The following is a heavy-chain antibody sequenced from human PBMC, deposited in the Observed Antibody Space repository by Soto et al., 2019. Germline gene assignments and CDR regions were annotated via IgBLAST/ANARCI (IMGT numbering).Heavy chain of an antibody. D-gene: IGHD3-22*01. Sequence: SETLSLTCTVSGGSISSYYWSWIRQPPGKGLEWIGYIYYSGSTNYNPSLKSRVTISVDTSKNQFSLKLSSVTAADTAVYYCARKDDSSGYYTFDYWGQGTLVTVS. CDR3: ARKDDSSGYYTFDY. J-gene: IGHJ4*02. CDR1: GGSISSYY. CDR2: IYYSGST. V-gene: IGHV4-59*01.